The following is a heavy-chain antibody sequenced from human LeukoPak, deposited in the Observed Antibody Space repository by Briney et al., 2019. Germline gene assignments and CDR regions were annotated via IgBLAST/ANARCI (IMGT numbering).Heavy chain of an antibody. J-gene: IGHJ5*02. CDR1: GYIFTSYG. Sequence: ASVKVSCKASGYIFTSYGISWVRQAPGQGLEWMGWISAYNVNTNYAQKLQGRVTMTTDTSTSTAYMELRSLRSDDTALYYCARVNFNGDSKWFDPWGQGTLVTVSS. CDR2: ISAYNVNT. D-gene: IGHD4-17*01. V-gene: IGHV1-18*01. CDR3: ARVNFNGDSKWFDP.